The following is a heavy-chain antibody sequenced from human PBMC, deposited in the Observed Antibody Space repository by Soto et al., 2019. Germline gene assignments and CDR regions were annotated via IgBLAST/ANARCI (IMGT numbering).Heavy chain of an antibody. Sequence: SETLSLTCTVSGGSISSYYWSWIRQPPGKGLEWIGYIYYSGSTNYNPSLKSRVTISVDTSKNQFSLKLSSVTAADTAVYYCGRVGSRTDYWGQGTLVTVSS. CDR3: GRVGSRTDY. J-gene: IGHJ4*02. CDR2: IYYSGST. V-gene: IGHV4-59*01. CDR1: GGSISSYY.